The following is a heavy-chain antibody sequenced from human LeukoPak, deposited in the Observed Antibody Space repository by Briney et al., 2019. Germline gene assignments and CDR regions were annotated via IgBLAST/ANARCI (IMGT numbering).Heavy chain of an antibody. CDR1: GFTFSSYG. CDR2: ISYDGSNK. J-gene: IGHJ4*02. Sequence: PGRSLRLSCAASGFTFSSYGMRWVRQAPGKGLEWVAVISYDGSNKYYADSVKGRFTISRDNSKNTLYLQMNSLRAEDTAVYYCAKDPTSSLYCGGDCYSSYFDYWGQGTLVTVSS. D-gene: IGHD2-21*02. CDR3: AKDPTSSLYCGGDCYSSYFDY. V-gene: IGHV3-30*18.